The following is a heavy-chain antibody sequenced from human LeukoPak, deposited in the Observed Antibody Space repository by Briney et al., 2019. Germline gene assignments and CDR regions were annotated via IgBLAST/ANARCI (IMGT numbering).Heavy chain of an antibody. CDR3: YGIRLGDGFDI. V-gene: IGHV3-53*01. Sequence: PGGSLRLSCAASGFTVSSNYMGRVRQAPGKGLEWVSVIYSGGFTSYADSVKGRFTISRDSFKNTLYLQMNSLRAEDTAVYYCYGIRLGDGFDIWGQRTMVIVSS. CDR1: GFTVSSNY. CDR2: IYSGGFT. J-gene: IGHJ3*02. D-gene: IGHD3-16*01.